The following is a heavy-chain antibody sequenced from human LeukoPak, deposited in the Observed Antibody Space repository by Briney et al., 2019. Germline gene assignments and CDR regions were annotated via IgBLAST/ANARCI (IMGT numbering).Heavy chain of an antibody. Sequence: GGSLRLSCAASGFTFSSYAMSWVRQAPGKGLEWVSAISGSGGSTYYADSVKGRFTISRDNSKNTLYLQMNSLRAEDTAVYYCAKDQTRPPHTTTLKYYYYGMDVWGQGTTVTVSS. J-gene: IGHJ6*02. CDR1: GFTFSSYA. V-gene: IGHV3-23*01. CDR3: AKDQTRPPHTTTLKYYYYGMDV. CDR2: ISGSGGST. D-gene: IGHD1-1*01.